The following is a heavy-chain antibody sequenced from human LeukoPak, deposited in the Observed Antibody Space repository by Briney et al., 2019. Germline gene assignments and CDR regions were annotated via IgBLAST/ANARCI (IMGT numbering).Heavy chain of an antibody. Sequence: SETLSLTCSISGDYISSSNYYWGWIRQRPGKGLEWIGNIYYTGRTYYNPSLKSRVSISIDTSKNEFSLKVRSVTAADTAVYYCARLYYYDASGPPLWGQGTLVIVSS. CDR2: IYYTGRT. D-gene: IGHD3-22*01. V-gene: IGHV4-39*01. CDR1: GDYISSSNYY. CDR3: ARLYYYDASGPPL. J-gene: IGHJ4*02.